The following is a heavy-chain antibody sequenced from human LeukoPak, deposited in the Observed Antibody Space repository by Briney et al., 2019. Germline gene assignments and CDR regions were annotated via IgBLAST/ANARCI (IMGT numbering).Heavy chain of an antibody. J-gene: IGHJ5*02. CDR2: IYYSGST. CDR3: ARGWAYGDYECWFDP. D-gene: IGHD4-17*01. CDR1: GGSISSYY. V-gene: IGHV4-59*01. Sequence: PSETLSLTCTVSGGSISSYYWSWIRQPPGKGLEWIGYIYYSGSTNYNPSLKSRVTISVGTSKNQFSLKLSSVTAADTAVYYCARGWAYGDYECWFDPWGQGTLVTVSS.